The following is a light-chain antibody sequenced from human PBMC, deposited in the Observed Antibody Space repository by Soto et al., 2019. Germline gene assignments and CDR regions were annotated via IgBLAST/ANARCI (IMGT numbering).Light chain of an antibody. V-gene: IGLV2-14*01. CDR2: DVS. CDR3: SSYTSSNTLEV. J-gene: IGLJ1*01. Sequence: QSVLTQPASVSGFPGRSITISCTGTSSDVGGYNYVSWYQQHPGKAPKLMIYDVSNRPSGVSNRFSGSKSGNTASLTISGLQAEDEADYYCSSYTSSNTLEVFGTGTRSPS. CDR1: SSDVGGYNY.